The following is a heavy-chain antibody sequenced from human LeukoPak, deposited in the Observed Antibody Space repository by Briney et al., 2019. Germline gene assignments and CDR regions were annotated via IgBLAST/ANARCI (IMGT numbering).Heavy chain of an antibody. CDR3: ARATRGYSYGPLDY. CDR2: IYYTGST. D-gene: IGHD5-18*01. CDR1: GGSISNYY. J-gene: IGHJ4*02. V-gene: IGHV4-59*01. Sequence: SETLSLTCIVSGGSISNYYWSWIRQPPGKALEWIGHIYYTGSTNYNPSLKSRVTISVDTSNNQFSLKLSSVTAADTAVYYCARATRGYSYGPLDYWGQGTLVTVSS.